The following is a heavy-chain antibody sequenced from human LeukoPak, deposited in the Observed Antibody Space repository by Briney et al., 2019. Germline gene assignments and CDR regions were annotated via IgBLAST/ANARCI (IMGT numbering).Heavy chain of an antibody. CDR2: INPNSGGT. CDR1: GYTFTGYY. V-gene: IGHV1-2*04. D-gene: IGHD1-7*01. CDR3: VRETGSTTEYFDY. J-gene: IGHJ4*02. Sequence: ASVKVSCTASGYTFTGYYMHWVRQAPGQGLEWMGWINPNSGGTNYAQKFQGWVTMTRDTSISTAYMELSRLRSDDTALYYCVRETGSTTEYFDYWGRGTLVTVTS.